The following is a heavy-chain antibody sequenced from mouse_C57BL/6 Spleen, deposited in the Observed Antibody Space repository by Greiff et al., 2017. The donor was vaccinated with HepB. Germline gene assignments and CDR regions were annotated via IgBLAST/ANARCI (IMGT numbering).Heavy chain of an antibody. V-gene: IGHV1-15*01. J-gene: IGHJ4*01. CDR3: TRSLGYYAMDY. Sequence: QVQLQQSGAELVRPGASVTLSCKASGYTFTDYEMHWVKQTPVHGLEWIGAIDPETGGTAYNQKFKGKAILTADKSSSTAYMELRSLTSEESAVYYCTRSLGYYAMDYWGQGTSVTVSS. CDR1: GYTFTDYE. CDR2: IDPETGGT.